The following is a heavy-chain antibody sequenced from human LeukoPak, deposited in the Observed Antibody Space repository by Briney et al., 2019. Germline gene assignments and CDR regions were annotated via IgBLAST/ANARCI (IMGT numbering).Heavy chain of an antibody. D-gene: IGHD3-22*01. J-gene: IGHJ4*02. Sequence: ASVKVSCKASGYTFTGYYMHWVRQAPGQGLEWMGLINPNSGGTNYAQKFQGRVTMTRDTSISTAYMELSRLRSDDTAVYYCAREQYYYDSSGYPCFDYWGQGTLVTVSS. CDR1: GYTFTGYY. CDR3: AREQYYYDSSGYPCFDY. CDR2: INPNSGGT. V-gene: IGHV1-2*02.